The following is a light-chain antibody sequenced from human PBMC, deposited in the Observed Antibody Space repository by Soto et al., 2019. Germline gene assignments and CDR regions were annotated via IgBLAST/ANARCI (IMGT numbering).Light chain of an antibody. CDR2: ATS. CDR3: QQSHSSPLT. Sequence: DIQMNQSPTSLSASVGYRFTINCRASQSISSYLNWYQHQQGKAPKVLIFATSTLQGGVPSRFSGSGSGADFTLTISDLQPEDFATYYCQQSHSSPLTFGQGTRRENK. V-gene: IGKV1-39*01. J-gene: IGKJ5*01. CDR1: QSISSY.